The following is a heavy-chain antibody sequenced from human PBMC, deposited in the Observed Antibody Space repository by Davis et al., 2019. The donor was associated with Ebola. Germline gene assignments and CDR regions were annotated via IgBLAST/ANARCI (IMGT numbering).Heavy chain of an antibody. CDR3: ARKGVSGELDY. J-gene: IGHJ4*02. CDR1: GGSVNSGSYY. V-gene: IGHV4-61*01. D-gene: IGHD3-10*01. CDR2: IYYSGST. Sequence: MPSETLSLTCTVSGGSVNSGSYYWTWMRQPPGKGLEWIGNIYYSGSTEYSPSLESRVPRSVDTSKNHVSLRLTSVTAADTAVYYCARKGVSGELDYWGQGTLVIVSS.